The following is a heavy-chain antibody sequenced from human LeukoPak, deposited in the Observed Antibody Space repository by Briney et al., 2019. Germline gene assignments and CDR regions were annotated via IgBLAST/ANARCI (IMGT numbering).Heavy chain of an antibody. Sequence: SVKVSCKASGGTFSSYAISWVRQAPGQGLEWMGGIIPIFGTANYAQKFQGRVTITADESTSTAYMELSSLRSEDTAVYYCARPRSRVTIAFDIWGQGTMVTVSS. D-gene: IGHD4-17*01. V-gene: IGHV1-69*13. CDR2: IIPIFGTA. CDR1: GGTFSSYA. J-gene: IGHJ3*02. CDR3: ARPRSRVTIAFDI.